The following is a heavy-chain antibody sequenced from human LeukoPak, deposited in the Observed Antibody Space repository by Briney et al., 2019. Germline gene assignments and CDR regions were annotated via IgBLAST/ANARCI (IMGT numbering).Heavy chain of an antibody. D-gene: IGHD1-1*01. V-gene: IGHV3-74*01. J-gene: IGHJ5*02. CDR3: ARVAVATTQGRGSFNWFDP. CDR2: INSDGSST. CDR1: GFSFSDYW. Sequence: GGSLRLSCAASGFSFSDYWMHWVRQAPGEGLVWVSRINSDGSSTSYADSVKGRFTISRDNAKNTLYLQMNSLRAVDTAVYYCARVAVATTQGRGSFNWFDPWGQGTLVTVSS.